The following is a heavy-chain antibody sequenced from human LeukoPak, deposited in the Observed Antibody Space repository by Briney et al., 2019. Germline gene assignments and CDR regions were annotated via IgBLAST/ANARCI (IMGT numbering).Heavy chain of an antibody. CDR3: ASDIVATSSDF. Sequence: GESLRLSCAASGFTFSDYYMSWIRQAPGKGLEWVAYITSSGDDIYYADSVKGRFTISRDNAKNALFLRMSSLRVEDTATYYCASDIVATSSDFWGQGTLVSVSS. V-gene: IGHV3-11*01. CDR2: ITSSGDDI. D-gene: IGHD5-12*01. J-gene: IGHJ4*02. CDR1: GFTFSDYY.